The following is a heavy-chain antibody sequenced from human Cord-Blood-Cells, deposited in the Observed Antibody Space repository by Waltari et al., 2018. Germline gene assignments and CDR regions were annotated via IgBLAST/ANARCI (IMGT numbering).Heavy chain of an antibody. J-gene: IGHJ6*03. Sequence: QVQLQQWGAGLLKPSETLSLTCAVYGGSFSGYYWSWIRQPPGQGLEWIGEINHSGSTNYNPALKSRVTISVDTSKNQFSLKLCSVTAADTAVYYCARGLLEVYYYYMDVWGKGTTVTVSS. CDR2: INHSGST. CDR1: GGSFSGYY. D-gene: IGHD1-1*01. V-gene: IGHV4-34*01. CDR3: ARGLLEVYYYYMDV.